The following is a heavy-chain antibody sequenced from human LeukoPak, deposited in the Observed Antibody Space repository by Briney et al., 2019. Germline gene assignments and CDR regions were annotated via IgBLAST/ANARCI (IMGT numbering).Heavy chain of an antibody. J-gene: IGHJ4*02. CDR2: ISGSGGTT. Sequence: PGGSLRLSCAASGFGFSNYWMSWVRQAPGKGLEWVSAISGSGGTTYYADSVKGRFTISRDNSKNTLYLQMNSLRAEDTAVYYCAKALGYCSGGSCYSLRYFDYWGQGTLVTVSS. CDR3: AKALGYCSGGSCYSLRYFDY. CDR1: GFGFSNYW. D-gene: IGHD2-15*01. V-gene: IGHV3-23*01.